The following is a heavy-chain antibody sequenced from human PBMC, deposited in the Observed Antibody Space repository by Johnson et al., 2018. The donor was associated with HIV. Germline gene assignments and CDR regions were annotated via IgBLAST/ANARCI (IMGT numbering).Heavy chain of an antibody. CDR1: GFTFNSHA. J-gene: IGHJ3*02. D-gene: IGHD1-26*01. CDR3: ARDRIVGADYDAFDI. V-gene: IGHV3-30*04. Sequence: QVQLVESGGGVVQPGRSLRLSCAASGFTFNSHAMHWVRQAPGKGLEWVAVISYDGSNKYYADSVKGRFTISRDNSKNTLYLQMNSLRAEDTAVYHCARDRIVGADYDAFDIWGQGTMVTVSS. CDR2: ISYDGSNK.